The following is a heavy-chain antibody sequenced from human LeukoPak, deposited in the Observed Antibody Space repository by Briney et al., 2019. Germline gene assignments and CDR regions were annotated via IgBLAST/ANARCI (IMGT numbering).Heavy chain of an antibody. Sequence: GGSLRLSCAASGFTFSNAWMNWVRQAPGKGLEWVGRIKSKTDGGTTDYPTPVKGRFTISRDDSKNTLYLQMNSLKTEDTAVYYCTRENHDFWSGYYFDYWGQGTLVTVSS. J-gene: IGHJ4*02. CDR2: IKSKTDGGTT. CDR3: TRENHDFWSGYYFDY. CDR1: GFTFSNAW. D-gene: IGHD3-3*01. V-gene: IGHV3-15*07.